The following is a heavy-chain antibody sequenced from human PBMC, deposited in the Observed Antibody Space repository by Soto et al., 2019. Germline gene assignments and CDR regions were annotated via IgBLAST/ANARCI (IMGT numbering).Heavy chain of an antibody. CDR1: GFTFSSYS. J-gene: IGHJ5*02. D-gene: IGHD6-13*01. CDR3: ARHPERIAEIGWFDP. CDR2: ISSSSSTI. V-gene: IGHV3-48*01. Sequence: EVQLVESGGGLVQPGGSLRLSCAASGFTFSSYSMKWVRQAPGKGLVWVSYISSSSSTIYYADCVKGRFTIYRDNAKNSLYLQMNSLRAEDTAVYYCARHPERIAEIGWFDPWGQGTLVTVSS.